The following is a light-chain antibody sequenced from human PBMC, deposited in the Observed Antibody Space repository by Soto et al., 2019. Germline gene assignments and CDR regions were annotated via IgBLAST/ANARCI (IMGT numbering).Light chain of an antibody. CDR1: QTISSW. V-gene: IGKV1-5*03. Sequence: DIQMTQSPSTLSGSVGGRVTITCRASQTISSWLAWYQQKPGKAPKLLIYKASTLKSGVPSRFSGSGSGTEFTLTISSLQPDDFATYYCQQSYSQRTFGQGTKVDIK. J-gene: IGKJ1*01. CDR3: QQSYSQRT. CDR2: KAS.